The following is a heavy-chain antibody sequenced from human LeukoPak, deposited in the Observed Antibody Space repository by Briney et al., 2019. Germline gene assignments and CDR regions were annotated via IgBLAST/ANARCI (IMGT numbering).Heavy chain of an antibody. Sequence: GGSLRLSCAASGFTFSSYWMSWVRQAPGKGLEWVANIKQDGSEKYYVDSVKGRFTISRDNAKNSLYLQMNSLRAEDTAVYYCARVRPFYGSGSYWDFDYWGQGTLVTVSS. J-gene: IGHJ4*02. CDR3: ARVRPFYGSGSYWDFDY. V-gene: IGHV3-7*01. D-gene: IGHD3-10*01. CDR1: GFTFSSYW. CDR2: IKQDGSEK.